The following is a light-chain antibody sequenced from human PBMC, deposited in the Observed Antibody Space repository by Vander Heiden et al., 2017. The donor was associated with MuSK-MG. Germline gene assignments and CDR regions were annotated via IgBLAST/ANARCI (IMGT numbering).Light chain of an antibody. V-gene: IGLV2-23*03. CDR1: IADVGGYNL. J-gene: IGLJ2*01. CDR2: EGR. Sequence: QSALTQPASASGSPAHSISISCTGTIADVGGYNLVSWYQQHPGKGRKRRIEEGRKRPSGVSGRFSGSKSGNTASLTISGLQAEDEAEYDCSSYAGSETFEVFGGGTKLTVL. CDR3: SSYAGSETFEV.